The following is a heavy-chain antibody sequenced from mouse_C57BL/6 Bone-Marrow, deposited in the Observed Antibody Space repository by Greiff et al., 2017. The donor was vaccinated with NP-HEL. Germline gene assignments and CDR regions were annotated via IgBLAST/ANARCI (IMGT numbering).Heavy chain of an antibody. CDR1: GYTFTSYW. CDR3: ARDYYGSSYWYVEV. Sequence: QVQLQQPGAELVKPGASVKMSCKASGYTFTSYWITWVKQRPGQGLEWIGDIYPGSGSTNYNEKFKSKATLTVDTSSSTAYMQLSSLTSEDSAVYYCARDYYGSSYWYVEVWGTGTTVTVSS. J-gene: IGHJ1*03. D-gene: IGHD1-1*01. V-gene: IGHV1-55*01. CDR2: IYPGSGST.